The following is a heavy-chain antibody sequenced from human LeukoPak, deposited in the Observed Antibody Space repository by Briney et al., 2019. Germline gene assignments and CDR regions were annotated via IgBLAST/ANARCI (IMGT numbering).Heavy chain of an antibody. Sequence: ETLXXXCAVYGGSFSGYYWSWIRQPPGKGLEWIGEINHSGSTNYNPSLKSRVTISVDTSKNQFSLKLSSVTAADTAVYYCGRHXKTYYXGSGSYGNYMDVWGKGTTVTISS. J-gene: IGHJ6*03. CDR1: GGSFSGYY. V-gene: IGHV4-34*01. CDR2: INHSGST. CDR3: GRHXKTYYXGSGSYGNYMDV. D-gene: IGHD3-10*01.